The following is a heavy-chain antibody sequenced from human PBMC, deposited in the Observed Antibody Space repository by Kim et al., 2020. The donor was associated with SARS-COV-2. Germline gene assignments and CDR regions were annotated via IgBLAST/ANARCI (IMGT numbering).Heavy chain of an antibody. J-gene: IGHJ4*02. CDR1: GYTFTGYY. V-gene: IGHV1-2*04. D-gene: IGHD6-19*01. CDR3: ARDGGEGPGYSSGPLNYCFDY. CDR2: INPNSGGT. Sequence: ASVKVSCKASGYTFTGYYMHWVRQAPGQGLEWMGWINPNSGGTNYAQKFQGWVTMTRDTSISTAYMELSRLRSDDTAVYYCARDGGEGPGYSSGPLNYCFDYWGQGTLVTVSS.